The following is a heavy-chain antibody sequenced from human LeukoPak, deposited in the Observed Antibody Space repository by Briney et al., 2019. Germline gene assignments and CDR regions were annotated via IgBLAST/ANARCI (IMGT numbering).Heavy chain of an antibody. CDR1: GFTFSSYS. V-gene: IGHV3-48*02. Sequence: GGSLRLSCAASGFTFSSYSMNWVRQAPGKGLEWVSYISSSSSTIYYADSVKGRFTTSRDNAKNSLYLQMNSLRDEDTAVYYCARDGGALIRGKGYYYGMDVWGQGTTVTVSS. CDR3: ARDGGALIRGKGYYYGMDV. CDR2: ISSSSSTI. D-gene: IGHD3-16*01. J-gene: IGHJ6*02.